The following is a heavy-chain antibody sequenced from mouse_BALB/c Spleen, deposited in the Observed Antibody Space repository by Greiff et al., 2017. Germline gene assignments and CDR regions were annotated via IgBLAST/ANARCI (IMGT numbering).Heavy chain of an antibody. CDR1: GFSLTGYG. Sequence: VQGVESGPGLVAPSQSLSITCTVSGFSLTGYGVNWVRQPPGKGLEWLGMIWGDGSTDYNSALKSRLSISKDNSKSQVFLKMNSLQTDDTARYYCARTDYDYAMDYWGQGTSVTVSS. D-gene: IGHD2-4*01. CDR3: ARTDYDYAMDY. CDR2: IWGDGST. J-gene: IGHJ4*01. V-gene: IGHV2-6-7*01.